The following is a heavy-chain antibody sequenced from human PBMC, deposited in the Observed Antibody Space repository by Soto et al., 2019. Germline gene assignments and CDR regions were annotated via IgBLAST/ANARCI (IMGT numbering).Heavy chain of an antibody. CDR2: ITHSGST. J-gene: IGHJ4*02. V-gene: IGHV4-34*01. D-gene: IGHD6-19*01. Sequence: QVPLQQWGAGLLKPSETLSLTCAVYGGSFSGYYWSWIRQPPGKGLEWIGEITHSGSTNYNPSLTSRVTRSVDTSKNQFSLKLSSVTAADTAVYYCATAGLATFDYWGQGTLVTVSS. CDR1: GGSFSGYY. CDR3: ATAGLATFDY.